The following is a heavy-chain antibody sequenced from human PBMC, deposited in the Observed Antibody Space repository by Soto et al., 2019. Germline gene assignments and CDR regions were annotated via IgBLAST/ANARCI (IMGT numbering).Heavy chain of an antibody. D-gene: IGHD3-10*01. CDR2: INHSGST. V-gene: IGHV4-34*01. CDR1: GGSFSGYY. J-gene: IGHJ5*02. CDR3: ARYYGSANWFDP. Sequence: SETLSLTCAVYGGSFSGYYWSWIRQPPGKGLEWIGEINHSGSTNYNPSLKSRLTISVDTSKNQFSLKLNSVTAADTAVYYCARYYGSANWFDPWGQGIQVTVSS.